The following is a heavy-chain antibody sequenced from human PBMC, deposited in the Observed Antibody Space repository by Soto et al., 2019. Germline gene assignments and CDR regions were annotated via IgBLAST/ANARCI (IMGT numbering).Heavy chain of an antibody. V-gene: IGHV1-69*01. Sequence: QVQLVQSGAAVKKPGSSVKVSCKASGGTFSSYAISWVRQAPGQGLEWMGGIIPIFGTAHYAQKFQGRVTITADESTSTACMELSSLRSEDTAVYYCARRYTPRYSSGGYPKYYFDYWGQGTLVTVSS. CDR3: ARRYTPRYSSGGYPKYYFDY. D-gene: IGHD6-19*01. J-gene: IGHJ4*02. CDR1: GGTFSSYA. CDR2: IIPIFGTA.